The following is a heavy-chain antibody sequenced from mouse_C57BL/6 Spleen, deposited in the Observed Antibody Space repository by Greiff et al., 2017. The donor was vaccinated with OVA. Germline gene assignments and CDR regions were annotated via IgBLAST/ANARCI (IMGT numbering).Heavy chain of an antibody. CDR2: IYPGSGNT. CDR3: AREGLGGYFDY. D-gene: IGHD4-1*01. Sequence: QVQLKQSGAELVRPGASVKLSCKASGYTFTDYYINWVKQRPGQGLEWIARIYPGSGNTYYNEKFKGKATLTAEKSSSTAYMQLSSLTSEDSAVYFCAREGLGGYFDYWGQGTTLTVSS. CDR1: GYTFTDYY. V-gene: IGHV1-76*01. J-gene: IGHJ2*01.